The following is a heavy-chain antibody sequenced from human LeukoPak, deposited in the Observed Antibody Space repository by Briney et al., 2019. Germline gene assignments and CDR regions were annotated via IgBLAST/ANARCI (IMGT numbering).Heavy chain of an antibody. CDR1: GYTFSNYG. Sequence: RASVKVPCKAFGYTFSNYGINWVRQAPGQGLEWMGWISGYNGNANYAQKVQGRVTMTTDTSTSTAYMELRSLRSDDTAVYYCARDMITFGGVIGYSGYWGQGTLVTVSS. CDR3: ARDMITFGGVIGYSGY. CDR2: ISGYNGNA. J-gene: IGHJ4*02. V-gene: IGHV1-18*01. D-gene: IGHD3-16*02.